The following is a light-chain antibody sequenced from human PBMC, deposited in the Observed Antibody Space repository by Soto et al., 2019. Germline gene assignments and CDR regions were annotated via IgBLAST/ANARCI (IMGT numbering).Light chain of an antibody. CDR1: SGSIASNY. Sequence: NFMLTQPHSVSESPGKTVIISCTRSSGSIASNYVQWYQQRPGSSPTTVIYEDNQRPSGVPDRFSGSIDSSANSASLTISGLETEDEADYFCQSYDATNKVFGGGTKLTVL. V-gene: IGLV6-57*01. CDR2: EDN. CDR3: QSYDATNKV. J-gene: IGLJ3*02.